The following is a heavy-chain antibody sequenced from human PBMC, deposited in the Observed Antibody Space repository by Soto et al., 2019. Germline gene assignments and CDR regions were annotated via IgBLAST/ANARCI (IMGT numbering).Heavy chain of an antibody. CDR2: IIPLFGTA. Sequence: QVQLVQSGAEVKKPGSSVNVSCKASGGTFSTYAISWVRQAPRQGLEWMGGIIPLFGTANYAQKFQGRVTITADESTSTAYMELSSLRSEDTAVYYCAADVGASARTFDYWGQGSLVTVSS. CDR1: GGTFSTYA. V-gene: IGHV1-69*01. CDR3: AADVGASARTFDY. D-gene: IGHD1-26*01. J-gene: IGHJ4*02.